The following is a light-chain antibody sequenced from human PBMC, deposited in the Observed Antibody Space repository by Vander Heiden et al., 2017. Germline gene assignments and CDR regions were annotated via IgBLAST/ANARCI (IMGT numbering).Light chain of an antibody. Sequence: QSALTHPPSVSWSPGLSVTISLTGTSSDVGSSNRVSWYQQPPGTAPKVIIYEVNNRPSGVPDRFSGSQSGNTASLTISGLQAEDEADYYCNSYTTSNTYVFGTGTKVTVL. CDR3: NSYTTSNTYV. CDR2: EVN. J-gene: IGLJ1*01. CDR1: SSDVGSSNR. V-gene: IGLV2-18*02.